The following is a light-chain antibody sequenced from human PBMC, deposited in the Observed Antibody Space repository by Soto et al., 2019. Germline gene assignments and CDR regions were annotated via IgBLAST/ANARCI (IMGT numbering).Light chain of an antibody. CDR2: GNS. J-gene: IGLJ3*02. V-gene: IGLV1-40*01. Sequence: QSVLTQPPSVSGAPGQRVTISCTGSSSNIGAGNDVHSYQQLPGTAPKLLIYGNSNRPSGVPDRFSGSKSGTSASLAITGLQAEDEADYYCQAYDSSLSVWVFGGGTKLTVL. CDR1: SSNIGAGND. CDR3: QAYDSSLSVWV.